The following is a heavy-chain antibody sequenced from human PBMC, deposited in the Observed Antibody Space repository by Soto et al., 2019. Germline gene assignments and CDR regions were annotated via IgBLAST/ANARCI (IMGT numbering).Heavy chain of an antibody. V-gene: IGHV4-31*03. CDR2: SYYSGST. CDR1: GGSISSGGYY. D-gene: IGHD6-6*01. Sequence: QVQLQESGPGLVKPSQTLSLTCTVSGGSISSGGYYWSWIRQPPGKVLEWIGYSYYSGSTYYNPSLKSRVTKSVATSKNQFSLKLSSVTAADTAVYYCARDTFSSSEGFVYWGQGTLVTVAS. CDR3: ARDTFSSSEGFVY. J-gene: IGHJ4*02.